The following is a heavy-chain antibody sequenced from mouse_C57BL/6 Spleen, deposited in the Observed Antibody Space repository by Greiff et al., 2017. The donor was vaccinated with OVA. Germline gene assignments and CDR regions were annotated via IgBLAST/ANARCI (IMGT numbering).Heavy chain of an antibody. CDR1: GYTFTSYW. J-gene: IGHJ2*01. CDR2: IDPSDSYT. CDR3: ARQLYYFDY. D-gene: IGHD4-1*02. V-gene: IGHV1-50*01. Sequence: VKLQQPGAELVKPGASVKLSCKASGYTFTSYWMQWVKQRPGQGLEWIGEIDPSDSYTNYNQKFKGKATLTVDTSSSTAYMQLSSLTSEDSAVYYCARQLYYFDYWGQGTTLTVSS.